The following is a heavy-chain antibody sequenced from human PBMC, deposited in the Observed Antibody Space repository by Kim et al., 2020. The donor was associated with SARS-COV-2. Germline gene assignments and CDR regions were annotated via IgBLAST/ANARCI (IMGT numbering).Heavy chain of an antibody. CDR3: ARPGGRRRRDDAFDI. J-gene: IGHJ3*02. CDR2: IFPADSDT. Sequence: GESLKISCKGSGYSFTTYWIGWVLQMPGKGLEWMAIIFPADSDTRYNPSFQAQVTISADKSISTAYLQWSSLKASDSGMYYCARPGGRRRRDDAFDIWGQGTMVTVSS. D-gene: IGHD3-16*01. CDR1: GYSFTTYW. V-gene: IGHV5-51*01.